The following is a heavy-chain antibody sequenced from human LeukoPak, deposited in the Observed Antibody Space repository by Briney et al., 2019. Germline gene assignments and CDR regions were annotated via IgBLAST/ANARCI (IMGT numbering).Heavy chain of an antibody. Sequence: ASVKVSCKASGGTFSSYAISWVRQAPGQGLEWMGGIIPIFGTANYAQKFQGRVTITADESTSTAYMELSSLRSEDTAVYYCAGNNYYDSSGYWYYWGQGTLVTVSS. CDR2: IIPIFGTA. D-gene: IGHD3-22*01. J-gene: IGHJ4*02. CDR3: AGNNYYDSSGYWYY. CDR1: GGTFSSYA. V-gene: IGHV1-69*13.